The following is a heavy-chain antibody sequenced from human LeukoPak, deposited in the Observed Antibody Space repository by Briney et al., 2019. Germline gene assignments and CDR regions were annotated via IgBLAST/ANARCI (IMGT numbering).Heavy chain of an antibody. CDR3: ARSRGKYSSRSIDY. CDR2: IYHSGST. V-gene: IGHV4-38-2*01. D-gene: IGHD6-13*01. J-gene: IGHJ4*02. CDR1: GYSISSGYY. Sequence: SETLSLTCAVSGYSISSGYYWGWIRQPPGKGLEWIGSIYHSGSTYYNPSLKSRVTISVDTSKNQFSLKLSSVTAADTAVYYCARSRGKYSSRSIDYWGQRTLVTVSS.